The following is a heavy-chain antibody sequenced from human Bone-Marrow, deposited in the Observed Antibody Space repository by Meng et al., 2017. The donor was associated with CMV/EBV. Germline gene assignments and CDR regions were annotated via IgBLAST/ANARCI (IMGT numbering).Heavy chain of an antibody. CDR2: ITPINGNA. J-gene: IGHJ6*02. CDR3: ADNRERVRPVPAAKGDNDYGMDV. V-gene: IGHV1-45*02. CDR1: GSTFTYPY. D-gene: IGHD2-2*01. Sequence: SVKVSCKASGSTFTYPYMHWVRQAPGQALEWMGGITPINGNANYAQKFQDRVTITRDRSTSTAYMELSSLRSEDTAMYYCADNRERVRPVPAAKGDNDYGMDVWGQGTTVTVSS.